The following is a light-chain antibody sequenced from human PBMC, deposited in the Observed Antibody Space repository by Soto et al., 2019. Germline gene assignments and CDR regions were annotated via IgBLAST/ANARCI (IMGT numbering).Light chain of an antibody. CDR1: QSVNTN. V-gene: IGKV3-15*01. Sequence: EIVLTQSPATLSVSPGERATLSCRASQSVNTNLAWYQQKPGQSPRLLIYGASTRATGIPARFSGSGSRTDFTPNISSVHYDDIAVYYYQQYHNWLTFGGGTEVEIK. CDR2: GAS. J-gene: IGKJ4*01. CDR3: QQYHNWLT.